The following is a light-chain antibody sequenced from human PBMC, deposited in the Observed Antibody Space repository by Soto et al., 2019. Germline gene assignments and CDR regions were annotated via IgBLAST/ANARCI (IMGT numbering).Light chain of an antibody. Sequence: QSALTQPASVSGCPGQSITISCTGTSSDVGDYSYVSWYQQHPGKAPKVLIYAVSNRPSGVSNRFSGSKSGNTASLTISGLQAEDEADYYCSSYTSSNTWVFGGGTKVTVL. CDR1: SSDVGDYSY. J-gene: IGLJ3*02. CDR2: AVS. V-gene: IGLV2-14*01. CDR3: SSYTSSNTWV.